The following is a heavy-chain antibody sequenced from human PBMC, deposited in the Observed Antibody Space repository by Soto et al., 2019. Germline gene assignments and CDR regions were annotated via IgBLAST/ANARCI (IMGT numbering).Heavy chain of an antibody. CDR3: AKEEATVVTTDAFDI. J-gene: IGHJ3*02. V-gene: IGHV3-23*01. Sequence: SWVRQAPGKGLEWVSAISGSGGSTYYADSVKGRFTISRDNSKNTLYLQMNSLRAEDTAVYYGAKEEATVVTTDAFDIWGQGTQVTVSS. CDR2: ISGSGGST. D-gene: IGHD4-17*01.